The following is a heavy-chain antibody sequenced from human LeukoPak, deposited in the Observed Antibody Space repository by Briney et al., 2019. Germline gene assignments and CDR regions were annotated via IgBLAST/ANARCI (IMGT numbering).Heavy chain of an antibody. D-gene: IGHD1-1*01. V-gene: IGHV4-59*08. CDR1: GGSISSYY. CDR2: IYYSGST. Sequence: SETLSLTCTVSGGSISSYYWSWIRQPPGKGLEWIGYIYYSGSTNYSPSLKSRVTFSVDTSKNQFSLKLSSATAADTAVYYCARHYNWNDFFDYWGQGTLVTVSS. CDR3: ARHYNWNDFFDY. J-gene: IGHJ4*02.